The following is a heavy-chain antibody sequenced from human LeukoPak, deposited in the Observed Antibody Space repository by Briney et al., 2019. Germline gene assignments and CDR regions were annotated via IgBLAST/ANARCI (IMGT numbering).Heavy chain of an antibody. CDR1: GFTFSSYS. J-gene: IGHJ4*02. Sequence: GGSLRLSCAAPGFTFSSYSMNWARQAPGKGLEWVSSISSSSSYIYYADSVKGRFTISRDNTKNSLYLQMNSLRAEDTAVYYCARGILTGYYFDYWGQGTLVTVSS. D-gene: IGHD3-9*01. V-gene: IGHV3-21*01. CDR3: ARGILTGYYFDY. CDR2: ISSSSSYI.